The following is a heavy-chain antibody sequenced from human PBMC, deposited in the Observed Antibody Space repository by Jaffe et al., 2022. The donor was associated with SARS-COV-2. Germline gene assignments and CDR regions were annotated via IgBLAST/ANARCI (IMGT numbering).Heavy chain of an antibody. V-gene: IGHV4-59*01. J-gene: IGHJ5*02. CDR2: IYYSGST. CDR1: GGSISSYY. CDR3: ARDGGDGYNSPNWFDP. Sequence: QVQLQESGPGLVKPSETLSLTCTVSGGSISSYYWSWIRQPPGKGLEWIGYIYYSGSTNYNPSLKSRVTISVDTSKNQFSLKLSSVTAADTAVYYCARDGGDGYNSPNWFDPWGQGTLVTVSS. D-gene: IGHD2-21*01.